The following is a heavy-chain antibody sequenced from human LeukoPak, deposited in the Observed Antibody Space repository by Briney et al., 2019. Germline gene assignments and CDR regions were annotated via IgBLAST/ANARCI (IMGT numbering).Heavy chain of an antibody. CDR3: ARDRDSSGWLRSRTENGLDY. V-gene: IGHV4-4*07. CDR2: IYTSGST. CDR1: GGSISSYY. Sequence: SETLSLTCTVSGGSISSYYWSWIRQPAGKGLEWIGRIYTSGSTNYNPSLKSRVTMSVDTSKNQFSLKLSSVTAAGTAVYYCARDRDSSGWLRSRTENGLDYWGQGTLVTVSS. D-gene: IGHD6-19*01. J-gene: IGHJ4*02.